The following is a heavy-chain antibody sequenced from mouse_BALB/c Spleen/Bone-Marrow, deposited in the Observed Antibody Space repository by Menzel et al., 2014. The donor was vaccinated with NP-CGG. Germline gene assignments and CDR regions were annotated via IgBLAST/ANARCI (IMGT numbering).Heavy chain of an antibody. J-gene: IGHJ4*01. Sequence: DVKLVESGGGLVKPGGFLKLSCAASGFTFSSYVMSWVRQSPEKRLEWVAEISSGGRYTYYPDTVTGRFTISRDNAKNTLYLEMSSLRSEDTAMYYCTGDQFITTATRAMDYWGQGTSVTVSS. CDR1: GFTFSSYV. CDR3: TGDQFITTATRAMDY. V-gene: IGHV5-9-4*01. CDR2: ISSGGRYT. D-gene: IGHD1-2*01.